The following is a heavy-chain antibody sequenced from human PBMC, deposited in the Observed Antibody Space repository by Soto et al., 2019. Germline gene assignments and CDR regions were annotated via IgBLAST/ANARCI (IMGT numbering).Heavy chain of an antibody. V-gene: IGHV4-34*01. J-gene: IGHJ4*02. D-gene: IGHD2-8*02. CDR3: ARGPSIMYYGTGGYYYFDY. CDR1: GGSFSDYF. Sequence: QVQLQQWGAGLLKPSATLSLTCTVYGGSFSDYFWTWIRQPPGKGLEWIGEIKHSGSTNYNPSLKSRVTISLDTSKNHFSLKLISVTAADTAVYYCARGPSIMYYGTGGYYYFDYWGQGTLVTVSS. CDR2: IKHSGST.